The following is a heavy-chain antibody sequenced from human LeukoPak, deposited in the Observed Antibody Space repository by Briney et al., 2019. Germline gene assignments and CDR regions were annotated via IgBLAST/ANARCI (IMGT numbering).Heavy chain of an antibody. CDR2: IHYTGST. D-gene: IGHD3-10*01. V-gene: IGHV4-59*01. Sequence: SETLSLTCTVSGGSISSYYWSWIRQPPGKGLECIGYIHYTGSTNYNPSLKSRVTIPVDTSKNQFSLKLNSVTAADTAVYFCARGGYYGSGNDFRFDPWGQGTLVTVSS. J-gene: IGHJ5*02. CDR3: ARGGYYGSGNDFRFDP. CDR1: GGSISSYY.